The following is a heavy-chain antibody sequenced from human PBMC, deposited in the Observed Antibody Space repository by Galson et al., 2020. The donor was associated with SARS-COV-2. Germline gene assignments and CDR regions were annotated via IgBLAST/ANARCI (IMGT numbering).Heavy chain of an antibody. J-gene: IGHJ3*02. CDR1: GGSISTSNW. D-gene: IGHD2-15*01. CDR2: IYHSGTT. CDR3: SRDLLGGGGSNAFDI. V-gene: IGHV4-4*02. Sequence: SQTPSLNCAVSGGSISTSNWWTRLRQHPGKGLEWIGEIYHSGTTNYNPSLKSPVTISVDTSKNQFSLKLSSVTAADTAVYYFSRDLLGGGGSNAFDIWVQGTMVTVSS.